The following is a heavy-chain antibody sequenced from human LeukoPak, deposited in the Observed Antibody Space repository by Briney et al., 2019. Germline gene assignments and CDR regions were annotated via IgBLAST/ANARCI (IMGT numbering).Heavy chain of an antibody. Sequence: GASVKVSCKASGGTFSSYAISWVRQAPGQGLEWMGRIIPILGIANYAQKFQGRVTITADKSTSTVYMELSSLRSEDTAVYYCARSSSSDAFDIWGQGTMVTVSS. CDR1: GGTFSSYA. J-gene: IGHJ3*02. V-gene: IGHV1-69*04. CDR3: ARSSSSDAFDI. D-gene: IGHD6-6*01. CDR2: IIPILGIA.